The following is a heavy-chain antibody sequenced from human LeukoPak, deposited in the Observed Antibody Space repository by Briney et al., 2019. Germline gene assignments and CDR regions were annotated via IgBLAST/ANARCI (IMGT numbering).Heavy chain of an antibody. V-gene: IGHV3-7*04. D-gene: IGHD2-21*01. Sequence: AGSLRLSCVTSGFNFSDSRMTWVRQAPGKGLQWVANVNRDGTEKHFLDSVEGRFTISRDNAKKSLYLQMSSLRPQDTAVYFCVRGDWYFESWGQGTLVTVSS. J-gene: IGHJ4*02. CDR2: VNRDGTEK. CDR3: VRGDWYFES. CDR1: GFNFSDSR.